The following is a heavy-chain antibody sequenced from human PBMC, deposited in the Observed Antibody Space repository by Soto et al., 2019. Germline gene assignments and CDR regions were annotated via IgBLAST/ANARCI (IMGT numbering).Heavy chain of an antibody. J-gene: IGHJ4*02. V-gene: IGHV3-30*18. D-gene: IGHD6-19*01. CDR2: ITYDGNNK. CDR1: GFTFSSYG. CDR3: AKDREGCVAGRAG. Sequence: QVQLVESGGGVVQPGRSLRLSCAASGFTFSSYGMHWVRQAPGKGLEWVAVITYDGNNKYYADSVKGRFTISRDNSKNPLYLQMNSLRAEDTAVYYGAKDREGCVAGRAGGGQGSLVTVCS.